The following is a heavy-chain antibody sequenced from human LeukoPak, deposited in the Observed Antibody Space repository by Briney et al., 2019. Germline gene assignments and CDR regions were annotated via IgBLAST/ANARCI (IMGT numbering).Heavy chain of an antibody. CDR3: VLDLFSSFAFDI. CDR2: ISDDGKNK. CDR1: GFSFSSYG. V-gene: IGHV3-30*03. D-gene: IGHD3/OR15-3a*01. Sequence: GGSLRLSCAASGFSFSSYGMHWVRQAPGKGLEWVAVISDDGKNKYYADSVKGRFTISRDNSRNTVHLQMNSLTAEDTAVYYCVLDLFSSFAFDIWGQGTMVTVSS. J-gene: IGHJ3*02.